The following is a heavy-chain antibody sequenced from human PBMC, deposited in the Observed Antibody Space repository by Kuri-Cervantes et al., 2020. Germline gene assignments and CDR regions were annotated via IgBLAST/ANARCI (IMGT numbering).Heavy chain of an antibody. Sequence: ASVKVSCKASGYTFTSYYMHWVRQAPGQGLEWMGIINPSGGSTSYAQKFQGRVTMTRDTSTSTAYMELSSLRSEDTAVYYCARAHYYDSSGYFLNYYGMDVWGQGTTVTVSS. V-gene: IGHV1-46*01. J-gene: IGHJ6*02. D-gene: IGHD3-22*01. CDR3: ARAHYYDSSGYFLNYYGMDV. CDR1: GYTFTSYY. CDR2: INPSGGST.